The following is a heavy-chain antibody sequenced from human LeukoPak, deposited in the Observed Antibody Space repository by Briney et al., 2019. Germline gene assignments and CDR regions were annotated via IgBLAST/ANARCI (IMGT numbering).Heavy chain of an antibody. D-gene: IGHD6-19*01. J-gene: IGHJ4*02. V-gene: IGHV3-7*04. Sequence: PGGSLRLSCAASGFTFRNYWMSWVRQAPGKGLEWVANIKEDGSEKYYVDSVKGRFTISRDNAKNSLYLQMNSLRAEDTAVYYCARGRGSSGWRVDYWGQGTLVTVSP. CDR3: ARGRGSSGWRVDY. CDR2: IKEDGSEK. CDR1: GFTFRNYW.